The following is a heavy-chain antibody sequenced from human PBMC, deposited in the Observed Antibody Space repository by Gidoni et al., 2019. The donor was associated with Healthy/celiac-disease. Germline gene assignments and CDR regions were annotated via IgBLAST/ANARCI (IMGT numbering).Heavy chain of an antibody. Sequence: QVQLQQWGAGLFKPSETLSLTCAVHGGSFSGYYWSWIRQPPGKGLEWIGEINHSGSTNYNPSLKSRVTISVDTSKNQFSLKLSSVTAADTAVYYCARGGRWQFDYWGQGTLVTVSS. CDR2: INHSGST. V-gene: IGHV4-34*01. D-gene: IGHD2-15*01. J-gene: IGHJ4*02. CDR1: GGSFSGYY. CDR3: ARGGRWQFDY.